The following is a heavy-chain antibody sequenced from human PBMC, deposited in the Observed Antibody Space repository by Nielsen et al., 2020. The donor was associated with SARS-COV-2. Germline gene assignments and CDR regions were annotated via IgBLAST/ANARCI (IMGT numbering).Heavy chain of an antibody. V-gene: IGHV1-18*01. J-gene: IGHJ4*02. CDR3: ARVGADYVWGSYRLGYYFDY. D-gene: IGHD3-16*02. CDR2: ISAYNGNT. Sequence: WVRQAPGQGLEWMGWISAYNGNTNYAQKLQGRVTMTTDTSTSTAYMELRSLRSDDTAVYYCARVGADYVWGSYRLGYYFDYWGQGTLVTVSS.